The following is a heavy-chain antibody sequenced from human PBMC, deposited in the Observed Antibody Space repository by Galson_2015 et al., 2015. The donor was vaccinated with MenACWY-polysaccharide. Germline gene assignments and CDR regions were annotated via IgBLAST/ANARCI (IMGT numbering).Heavy chain of an antibody. D-gene: IGHD3-22*01. CDR2: TSSSSSYI. V-gene: IGHV3-21*01. J-gene: IGHJ3*02. CDR3: ARGRRGSGMIVVVMLRRWAFDI. Sequence: SLRLSCAASGFTFSSYSMNWVRQAPGKGLEWVSSTSSSSSYIYYADSVKGRFTISRDTAKNSLYLQMNSLRAEDTAVNYCARGRRGSGMIVVVMLRRWAFDIWGQGTMITVSS. CDR1: GFTFSSYS.